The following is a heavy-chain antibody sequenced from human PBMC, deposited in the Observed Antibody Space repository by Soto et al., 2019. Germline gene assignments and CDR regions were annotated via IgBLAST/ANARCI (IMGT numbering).Heavy chain of an antibody. Sequence: PGESLKISCAASGFTFSPFWMHWVRQAPGKGLEWVSHMNADGSTTLYADSVKGRFTISRHNSKNTLYLQMNSLRAEDTAVYYCARVAILIGGMDVWGQGTTVTVSS. J-gene: IGHJ6*02. CDR2: MNADGSTT. CDR1: GFTFSPFW. D-gene: IGHD2-21*01. CDR3: ARVAILIGGMDV. V-gene: IGHV3-74*01.